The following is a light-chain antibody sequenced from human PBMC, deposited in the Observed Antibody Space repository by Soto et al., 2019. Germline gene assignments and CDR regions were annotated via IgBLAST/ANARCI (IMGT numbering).Light chain of an antibody. Sequence: IHMTQSPTSLSASVGDRVTITCRASQRITTYLNWYQQKPGKAPKLLISTAATLQGGVPSRFSGSESGTDFTLTITTLQHEDFATYFCQQSYSTPYKFGQGTKLANK. V-gene: IGKV1-39*01. CDR1: QRITTY. CDR2: TAA. CDR3: QQSYSTPYK. J-gene: IGKJ2*01.